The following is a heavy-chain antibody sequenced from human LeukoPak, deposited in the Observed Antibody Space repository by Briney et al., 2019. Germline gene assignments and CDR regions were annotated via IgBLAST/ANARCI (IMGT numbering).Heavy chain of an antibody. D-gene: IGHD3-22*01. CDR3: ARDMYGYYYDI. J-gene: IGHJ4*02. CDR1: GDSFSSSIAA. CDR2: TYYRSKWYN. Sequence: SQTLSLACAISGDSFSSSIAAWNWLRQTPSRGLEWLGRTYYRSKWYNEYALSVRSRITISPDTSKNQFSLQLNSVTPEDTAVYFCARDMYGYYYDIWGQGTLVTVSS. V-gene: IGHV6-1*01.